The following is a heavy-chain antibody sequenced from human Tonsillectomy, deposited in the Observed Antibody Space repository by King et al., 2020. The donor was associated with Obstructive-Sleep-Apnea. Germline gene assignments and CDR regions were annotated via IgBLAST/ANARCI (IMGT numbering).Heavy chain of an antibody. CDR2: IKNKDNKYTS. CDR1: GFTFSEHY. D-gene: IGHD1-26*01. CDR3: AKDLGSPIVGTQ. Sequence: QLVQSGGGLVQTGGSLRLSCAASGFTFSEHYMDWVRQAPGKGPEWVGRIKNKDNKYTSEYAASVNCRFTISRDDSPNSLYLQMNSLRTEDTAVYYCAKDLGSPIVGTQWGQGTPVTV. V-gene: IGHV3-72*01. J-gene: IGHJ4*02.